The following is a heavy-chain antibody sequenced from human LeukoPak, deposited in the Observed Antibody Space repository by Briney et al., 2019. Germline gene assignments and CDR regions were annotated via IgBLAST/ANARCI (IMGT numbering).Heavy chain of an antibody. V-gene: IGHV3-74*03. Sequence: GGSLRLSCAASGFIFSSFWMHWVRQAPGKGLVWVSRINTDGSSTTYADSVKGRFTISRDNAKNTLYLQMNSPRAEDTAVYYCARDGGVPAAKAFDIWGQGTMVTVSS. CDR3: ARDGGVPAAKAFDI. CDR2: INTDGSST. D-gene: IGHD2-2*01. J-gene: IGHJ3*02. CDR1: GFIFSSFW.